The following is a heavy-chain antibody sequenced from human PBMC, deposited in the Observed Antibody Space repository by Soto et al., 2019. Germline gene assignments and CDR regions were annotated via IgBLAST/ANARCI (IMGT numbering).Heavy chain of an antibody. Sequence: GSLRLSCAASRFTFGSAWMSWVRQAPGMGLEWVGHIKSKTDGGTADYAAPVKGRFTISRDDSKNTLYLQMDSLKTEDTGVYYCTTGTWIQLWLPDYWGQGTLVTVSS. J-gene: IGHJ4*02. D-gene: IGHD5-18*01. CDR2: IKSKTDGGTA. V-gene: IGHV3-15*01. CDR3: TTGTWIQLWLPDY. CDR1: RFTFGSAW.